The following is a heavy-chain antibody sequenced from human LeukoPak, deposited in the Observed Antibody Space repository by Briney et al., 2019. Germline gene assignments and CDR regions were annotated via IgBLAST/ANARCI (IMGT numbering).Heavy chain of an antibody. J-gene: IGHJ4*02. D-gene: IGHD3-22*01. V-gene: IGHV1-24*01. CDR2: FDPEDGET. CDR3: ARSEGYYDSSGYYWIY. Sequence: GASVKVSCKVSGYTLTELSMHWVRQAPGKGLEWMGGFDPEDGETIYAQKLQGRVTMTTDTSTSTAYMELRSLRSDDTAVYYCARSEGYYDSSGYYWIYWGQGTLVTVSS. CDR1: GYTLTELS.